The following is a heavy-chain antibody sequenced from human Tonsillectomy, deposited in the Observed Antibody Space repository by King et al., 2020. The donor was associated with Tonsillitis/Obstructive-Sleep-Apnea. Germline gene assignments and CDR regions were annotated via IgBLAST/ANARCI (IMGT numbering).Heavy chain of an antibody. CDR3: ALESGSYYNAFDI. D-gene: IGHD1-26*01. V-gene: IGHV4-34*01. CDR2: INHSGST. Sequence: VQLQQWGAGLLKPSETLSLTCAVYGGSFSGYYCSCIRQPPGKGLEWIGEINHSGSTNYNPTLKSRVTISVDTSNNQFSLKLSSVTAADTAVYYCALESGSYYNAFDIWGQGTMVTVSS. CDR1: GGSFSGYY. J-gene: IGHJ3*02.